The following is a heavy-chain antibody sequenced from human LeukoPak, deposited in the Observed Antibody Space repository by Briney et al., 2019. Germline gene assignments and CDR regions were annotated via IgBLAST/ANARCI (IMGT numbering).Heavy chain of an antibody. V-gene: IGHV3-9*01. J-gene: IGHJ4*02. D-gene: IGHD4-17*01. Sequence: GRSLRLSCAASGFTFDDYAMHWARQAPGKGLGWVSGISWNSGSIGYADSVKGRFTISRDNAKNSLYLQMNSLRAEDTALYYCAKDMVHDYGDYVTFDYWGQGTLVTVSS. CDR2: ISWNSGSI. CDR3: AKDMVHDYGDYVTFDY. CDR1: GFTFDDYA.